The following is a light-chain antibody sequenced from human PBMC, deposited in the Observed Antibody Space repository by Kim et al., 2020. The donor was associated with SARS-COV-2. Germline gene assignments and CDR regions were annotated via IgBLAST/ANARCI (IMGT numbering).Light chain of an antibody. Sequence: SPGDRATLSCRASQIVGSTYVAWYQHKPGQAPRLLIHGASNRATGVPDRFSGSGSGTDFTLTVSRLEPEDFAVYYCQQYNFSPWTFGQGTKVDIK. CDR3: QQYNFSPWT. J-gene: IGKJ1*01. CDR2: GAS. CDR1: QIVGSTY. V-gene: IGKV3-20*01.